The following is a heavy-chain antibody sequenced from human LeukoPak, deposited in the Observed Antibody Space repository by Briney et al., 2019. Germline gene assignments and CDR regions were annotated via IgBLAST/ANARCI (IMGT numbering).Heavy chain of an antibody. CDR1: GGSISSSSYY. CDR2: IYYSGST. D-gene: IGHD6-13*01. J-gene: IGHJ6*02. Sequence: SETLSLTCTVSGGSISSSSYYWGWSRQPPGKELEWIGSIYYSGSTYYNPSLKSRVTISVDTSKNQFSLKLSSVTAADTAVYYCARAIAAAASPYYYYGMDVWGQGTTVTVSS. V-gene: IGHV4-39*07. CDR3: ARAIAAAASPYYYYGMDV.